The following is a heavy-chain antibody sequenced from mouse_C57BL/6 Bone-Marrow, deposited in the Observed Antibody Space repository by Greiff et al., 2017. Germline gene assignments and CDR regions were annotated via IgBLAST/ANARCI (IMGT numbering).Heavy chain of an antibody. D-gene: IGHD2-14*01. J-gene: IGHJ2*01. CDR2: IDPENGDT. CDR3: TAYDCEY. V-gene: IGHV14-4*01. Sequence: VQLQQSGAELVRPGASVKLSCTASGFTFKDDSMHWVKQRPEQGLEWIGWIDPENGDTEYASKFQGKATITADTSSNTAYLQLSSLTSEDTAVDNCTAYDCEYWGQGTTLTVAA. CDR1: GFTFKDDS.